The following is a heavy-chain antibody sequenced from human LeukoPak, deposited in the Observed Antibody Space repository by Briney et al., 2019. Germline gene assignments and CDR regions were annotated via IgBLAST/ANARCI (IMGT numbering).Heavy chain of an antibody. CDR1: GYTFTSYA. CDR2: INAGNGNT. J-gene: IGHJ4*02. CDR3: ARDRVTMVRGVIILSAY. D-gene: IGHD3-10*01. Sequence: ASVKVSCKASGYTFTSYAMHWVRQAPGQRLEWMGWINAGNGNTKYSQKFQGRVTITRDTSASTAYMELSSLRSEDTAMYYCARDRVTMVRGVIILSAYWGQGTLVTVSS. V-gene: IGHV1-3*01.